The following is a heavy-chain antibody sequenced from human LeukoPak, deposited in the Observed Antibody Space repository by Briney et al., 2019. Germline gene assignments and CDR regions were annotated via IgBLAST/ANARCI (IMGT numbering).Heavy chain of an antibody. J-gene: IGHJ4*02. CDR2: INHSGST. V-gene: IGHV4-34*01. CDR3: ARETFGVVTPDY. Sequence: SETLSLTCAVYGGSFSGYYWSWIRQPPGKGLEWIGEINHSGSTNYNPSLKSRVTISVDTSKNQFSLKLSSVTAADTAVYYCARETFGVVTPDYWGQGTLVTVSS. CDR1: GGSFSGYY. D-gene: IGHD3-3*01.